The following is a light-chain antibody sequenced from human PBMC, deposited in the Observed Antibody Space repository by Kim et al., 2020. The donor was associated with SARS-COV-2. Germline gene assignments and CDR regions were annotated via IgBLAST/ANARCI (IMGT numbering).Light chain of an antibody. CDR1: QSISNL. V-gene: IGKV1-5*03. Sequence: ASGGDVATITRRASQSISNLLAWYQQKPGKTPNLLVYEASMLESGVPTRFSGSGSGTEFTLTISRLPPDDFATYYCQQYNTYPLTFGGGTKVDIK. CDR2: EAS. CDR3: QQYNTYPLT. J-gene: IGKJ4*01.